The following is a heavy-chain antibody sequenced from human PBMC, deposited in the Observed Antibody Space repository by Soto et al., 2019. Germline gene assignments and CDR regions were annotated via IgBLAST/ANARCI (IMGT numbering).Heavy chain of an antibody. CDR1: ENSFTNYW. CDR2: IYPGDSNT. V-gene: IGHV5-51*01. CDR3: ATLEATTNYFYFGMDV. D-gene: IGHD1-1*01. J-gene: IGHJ6*02. Sequence: AGESLKISCKGSENSFTNYWIAWVRQMPGKGLEWMGIIYPGDSNTRYSPSFQGQVTISADKSISTAYLQWSSLKASDTAMYYCATLEATTNYFYFGMDVWGQGTTVTVSS.